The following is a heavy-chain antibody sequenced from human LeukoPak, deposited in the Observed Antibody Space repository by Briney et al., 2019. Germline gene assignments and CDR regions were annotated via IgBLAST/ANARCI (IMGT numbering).Heavy chain of an antibody. V-gene: IGHV4-59*12. J-gene: IGHJ4*02. Sequence: SETLSLTCTVSGGSISSYYWSWIRQPPGKGLEWIGYIYYSGSTNYNPSLKSRVTISVDTSKNQFSLKLSSVTAADTAVYYCAREGIVRTYDQWGQGTLVTVSS. CDR3: AREGIVRTYDQ. CDR1: GGSISSYY. D-gene: IGHD2/OR15-2a*01. CDR2: IYYSGST.